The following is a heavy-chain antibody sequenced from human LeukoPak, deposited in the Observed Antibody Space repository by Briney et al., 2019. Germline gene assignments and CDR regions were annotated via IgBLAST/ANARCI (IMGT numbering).Heavy chain of an antibody. CDR3: ARDPPKQYYYGSGSDY. D-gene: IGHD3-10*01. CDR1: GFTFSSYS. J-gene: IGHJ4*02. CDR2: ISSSSSYI. V-gene: IGHV3-21*01. Sequence: GGSLRLSCAASGFTFSSYSMNWVRQAPGKGLEWVSSISSSSSYIYYADSVKGRFTISRDNAKNSLYLQMNSLRAEDTAVYYCARDPPKQYYYGSGSDYWGQGTLVTVSS.